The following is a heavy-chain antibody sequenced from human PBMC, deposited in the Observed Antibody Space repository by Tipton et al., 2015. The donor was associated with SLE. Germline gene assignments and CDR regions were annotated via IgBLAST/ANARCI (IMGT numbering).Heavy chain of an antibody. V-gene: IGHV4-38-2*02. CDR3: ACLYGSTFPRDY. D-gene: IGHD3-16*01. J-gene: IGHJ4*02. Sequence: TLSLTCTVSGYSISNGFYWGWVRQPPGKGLEWIGYSYPSGSTYYNPSLKSRVSISLDRSKSQFSLNLNSVTAADTTVYFCACLYGSTFPRDYWGQGTLVTVSS. CDR1: GYSISNGFY. CDR2: SYPSGST.